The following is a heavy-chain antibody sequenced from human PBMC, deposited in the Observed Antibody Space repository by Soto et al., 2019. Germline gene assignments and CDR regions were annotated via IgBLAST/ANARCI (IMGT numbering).Heavy chain of an antibody. CDR2: IKSKTDGGTT. V-gene: IGHV3-15*01. J-gene: IGHJ4*02. CDR1: GFTFSNAR. Sequence: GGSLRLSCAASGFTFSNARMSWVRQAPGKGLEWVGRIKSKTDGGTTDYAAPVKGRFTISRDDSKNTLYLQMNSLKTEDTAVYYCTTGAYSGSYYLDYWGQGTLVTVSS. CDR3: TTGAYSGSYYLDY. D-gene: IGHD1-26*01.